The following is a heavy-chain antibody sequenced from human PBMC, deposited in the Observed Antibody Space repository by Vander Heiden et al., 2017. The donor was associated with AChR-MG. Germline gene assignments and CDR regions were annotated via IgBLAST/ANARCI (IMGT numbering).Heavy chain of an antibody. Sequence: QVQLVQSGAEVKKPGASVKVSCKASGYTFTSYGISWVRQATGQGLEWMGWISAYNGNTDYAQKLQGRVTMTTDTSTSTAYMELRSLRSDDTAVYYCARDIVVVVAATGTRAFDIWGQGTMVTVSS. CDR2: ISAYNGNT. CDR1: GYTFTSYG. V-gene: IGHV1-18*01. D-gene: IGHD2-15*01. J-gene: IGHJ3*02. CDR3: ARDIVVVVAATGTRAFDI.